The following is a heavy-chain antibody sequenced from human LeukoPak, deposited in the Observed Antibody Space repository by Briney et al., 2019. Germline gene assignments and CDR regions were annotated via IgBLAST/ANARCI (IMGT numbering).Heavy chain of an antibody. CDR3: AKDFWFLEWLSFDY. CDR2: ISGSGGST. CDR1: GFTFSSYA. Sequence: GGSLRLSCAASGFTFSSYAMSWVRQAPGKGLEWVSAISGSGGSTHYADSVKGRFTISRDNSKNTLYLQMNSLRAEDTAVYYCAKDFWFLEWLSFDYWGQGTLVTVSS. D-gene: IGHD3-3*01. J-gene: IGHJ4*02. V-gene: IGHV3-23*01.